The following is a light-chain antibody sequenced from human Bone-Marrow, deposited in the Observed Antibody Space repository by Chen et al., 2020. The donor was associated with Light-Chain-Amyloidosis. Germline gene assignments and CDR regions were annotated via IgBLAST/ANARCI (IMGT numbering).Light chain of an antibody. CDR2: LGS. Sequence: IVMTQFPLSLPVTPGEPASISCRSSQSLLHSNGYNYLDWYLQKPGQSPQLLIYLGSNRASGVPDRFSGSGSGTDFTLKISRVEAEDVGVYYCMQALQTPRTFGQGTKVEIK. V-gene: IGKV2-28*01. CDR3: MQALQTPRT. J-gene: IGKJ1*01. CDR1: QSLLHSNGYNY.